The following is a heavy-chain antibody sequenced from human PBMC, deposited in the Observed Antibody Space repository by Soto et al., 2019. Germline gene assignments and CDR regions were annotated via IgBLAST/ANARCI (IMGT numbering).Heavy chain of an antibody. J-gene: IGHJ4*02. Sequence: QITLKESGPTLVKPTQTLTLTCTFSGFSLSSTRVAVGWIRQPPGKALEWLALIYWDDDKRYSPFLKSRLTNTKDTSKNQVVLKMTHIDPVDTATYYCAHSVVAGLGYYFDFWGQGTLVTVSS. V-gene: IGHV2-5*02. CDR2: IYWDDDK. CDR3: AHSVVAGLGYYFDF. CDR1: GFSLSSTRVA. D-gene: IGHD6-19*01.